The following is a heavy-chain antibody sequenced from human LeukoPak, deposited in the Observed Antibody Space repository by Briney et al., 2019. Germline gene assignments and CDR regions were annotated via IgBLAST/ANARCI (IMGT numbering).Heavy chain of an antibody. V-gene: IGHV3-33*08. J-gene: IGHJ6*02. Sequence: GTSLRLSCAVSGFAFSSYGMHWVRQAPGKGLEWVAVIWYDGSNKYYADSVKGRFTISRDNSKNTLYLQMNSLRAEDTAVYYCARDIGYSYGSPEYYYYYYGMDVWGQGTTVTVSS. CDR1: GFAFSSYG. CDR2: IWYDGSNK. D-gene: IGHD5-18*01. CDR3: ARDIGYSYGSPEYYYYYYGMDV.